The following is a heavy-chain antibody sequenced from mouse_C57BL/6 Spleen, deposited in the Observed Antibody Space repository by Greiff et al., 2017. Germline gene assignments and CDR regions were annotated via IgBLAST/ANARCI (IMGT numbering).Heavy chain of an antibody. CDR3: AIYYGSSYWYFDV. CDR1: GYTFTSYW. Sequence: VQLQQPGAELVKPGASVKMSCKASGYTFTSYWITWVKQRPGQGLEWIGDIYPGSGSTNYNEKFKGKSTLTVDKSSSTAYMQLSSLTSEDSAVYYCAIYYGSSYWYFDVWGTGTTVTVSS. V-gene: IGHV1-55*01. CDR2: IYPGSGST. D-gene: IGHD1-1*01. J-gene: IGHJ1*03.